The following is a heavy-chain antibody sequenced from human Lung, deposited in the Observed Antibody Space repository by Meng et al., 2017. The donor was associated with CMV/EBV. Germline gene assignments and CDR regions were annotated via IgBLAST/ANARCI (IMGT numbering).Heavy chain of an antibody. CDR2: LNQDGSQK. CDR3: ATDTGSH. CDR1: GFTFNTYW. J-gene: IGHJ4*02. D-gene: IGHD3-10*01. V-gene: IGHV3-7*01. Sequence: GESLKISCAASGFTFNTYWMTWVRQAPGKGLEWVATLNQDGSQKYYVDSVKGRFTVSKDNAKNSLSLQKSSLRVRDTAVYYCATDTGSHWGQGTLVTVSS.